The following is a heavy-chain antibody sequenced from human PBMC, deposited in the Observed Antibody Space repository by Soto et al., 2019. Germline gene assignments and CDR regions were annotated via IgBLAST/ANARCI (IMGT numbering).Heavy chain of an antibody. CDR1: GDSISSGGYY. CDR3: ARGSTVAAILFDY. D-gene: IGHD2-15*01. CDR2: IYYSGST. J-gene: IGHJ4*02. Sequence: SETLSLTCTVSGDSISSGGYYWSWIRQHPGKGLEWIGYIYYSGSTYYNPSLNSRVIISVDTSKNQFSLKLSSVTAADTAVYYCARGSTVAAILFDYWGQGTLVTVSS. V-gene: IGHV4-31*03.